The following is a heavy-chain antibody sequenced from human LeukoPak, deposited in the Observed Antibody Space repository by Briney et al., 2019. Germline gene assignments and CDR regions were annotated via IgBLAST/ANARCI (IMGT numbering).Heavy chain of an antibody. CDR3: ARTSSGWYEGNHLGY. CDR2: IIPIFGIA. Sequence: ASVKVSGKASGGTFSSYAISWVRQAPGQGLEWMGRIIPIFGIANYAQKFQGRVTITADKSTSTAYMELSSLRSEDTAVYYCARTSSGWYEGNHLGYWGQGTLVTVSS. D-gene: IGHD6-19*01. CDR1: GGTFSSYA. J-gene: IGHJ4*02. V-gene: IGHV1-69*04.